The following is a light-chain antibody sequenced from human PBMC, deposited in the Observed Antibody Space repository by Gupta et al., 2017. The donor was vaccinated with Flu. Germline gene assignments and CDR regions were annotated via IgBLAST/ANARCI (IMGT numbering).Light chain of an antibody. J-gene: IGLJ2*01. CDR1: SLSNSY. CDR2: AKN. Sequence: QDPAVSVALGQTVRITCQGDSLSNSYASWYQQKPGQAPVLVIYAKNIRPSGIPARFSACSSGNTASLTITGARAEDEADYYCNARDSTCNHQAVFGGGTKLTVL. CDR3: NARDSTCNHQAV. V-gene: IGLV3-19*01.